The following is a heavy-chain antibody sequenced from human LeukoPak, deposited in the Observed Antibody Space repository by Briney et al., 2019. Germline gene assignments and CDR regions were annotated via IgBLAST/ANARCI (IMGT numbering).Heavy chain of an antibody. CDR1: GEAFTGYF. Sequence: SETLSLTCAVYGEAFTGYFWSWVRQPPEKGLEWIGEIDRSGITNYNPSLKSRVTMSVDTSKNQFSLKLSSVTAADTAVYYCAREIVLMVYARNWFDPWGQGTLVTVSS. CDR2: IDRSGIT. D-gene: IGHD2-8*01. CDR3: AREIVLMVYARNWFDP. V-gene: IGHV4-34*01. J-gene: IGHJ5*02.